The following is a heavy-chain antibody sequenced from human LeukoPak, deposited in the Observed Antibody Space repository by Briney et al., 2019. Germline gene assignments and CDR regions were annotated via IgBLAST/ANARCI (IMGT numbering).Heavy chain of an antibody. J-gene: IGHJ4*02. CDR2: VWVDGNNK. CDR3: AKAARLGPSHFDY. V-gene: IGHV3-33*03. CDR1: GFTFTAYG. D-gene: IGHD6-25*01. Sequence: GRSLRLSCATSGFTFTAYGLHWVRQAPGMGLEWVAVVWVDGNNKFYADSVKGRFTISRDNSRSTLYLHMNSLRDDDTAVYYCAKAARLGPSHFDYWGRGTLVTVSS.